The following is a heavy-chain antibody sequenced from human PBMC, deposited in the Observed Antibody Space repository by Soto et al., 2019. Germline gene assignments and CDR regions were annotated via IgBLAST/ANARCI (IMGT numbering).Heavy chain of an antibody. CDR1: GYTFTGYY. CDR3: ARAVAARLPYYYGMDV. J-gene: IGHJ6*02. CDR2: INPNSGGT. V-gene: IGHV1-2*02. Sequence: ASVKVSCKASGYTFTGYYMHWVRQAPGQGLEWMGWINPNSGGTNYAQKFQGRVTMTRDTSISTAYMELSRLRSDDTAVYYCARAVAARLPYYYGMDVWGQGTTVTVSS. D-gene: IGHD6-6*01.